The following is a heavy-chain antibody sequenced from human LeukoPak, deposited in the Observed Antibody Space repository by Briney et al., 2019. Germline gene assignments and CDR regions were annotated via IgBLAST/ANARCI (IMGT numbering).Heavy chain of an antibody. D-gene: IGHD3-3*01. CDR3: AKRVAIKSTDYFYYYIHV. CDR2: IRYDGSNK. Sequence: SGGSLRLSCEASGFSFSDYGMHWVRQAPGKGLEWVGFIRYDGSNKYYADSVKGRFTVSRDNSQSTLYLQMNSLRVEDTAVYYCAKRVAIKSTDYFYYYIHVWGKGTTVTVSS. V-gene: IGHV3-30*02. CDR1: GFSFSDYG. J-gene: IGHJ6*03.